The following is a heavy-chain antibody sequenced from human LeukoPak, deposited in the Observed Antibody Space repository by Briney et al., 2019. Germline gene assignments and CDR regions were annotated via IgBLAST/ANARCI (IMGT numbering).Heavy chain of an antibody. V-gene: IGHV1-46*01. Sequence: ASVKVSCKASGYTFTSYYMHWVRQAPGQGLEWMGIINPSGGSTSYAQKFQGRVTMTRDTSTSTVYMELRSLRSDDTAVYYCARNLLSEAAGWVVGYYYYMDVWGKGTTVTVSS. CDR2: INPSGGST. D-gene: IGHD6-13*01. CDR1: GYTFTSYY. CDR3: ARNLLSEAAGWVVGYYYYMDV. J-gene: IGHJ6*03.